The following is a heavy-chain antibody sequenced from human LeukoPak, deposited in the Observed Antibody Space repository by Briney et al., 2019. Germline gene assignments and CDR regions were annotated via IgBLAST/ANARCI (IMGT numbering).Heavy chain of an antibody. Sequence: PGRSLTLSCAASGFTFSNYAMHWVRQAPGKGLEWVAVISYDGRSKYYADSVKGRFTISRDTSKKTLYLQMDSLRAEDTAVYYCARDSTYYGSGSPPAHNWGQGTLVTVSS. CDR2: ISYDGRSK. V-gene: IGHV3-30*04. CDR1: GFTFSNYA. D-gene: IGHD3-10*01. CDR3: ARDSTYYGSGSPPAHN. J-gene: IGHJ4*02.